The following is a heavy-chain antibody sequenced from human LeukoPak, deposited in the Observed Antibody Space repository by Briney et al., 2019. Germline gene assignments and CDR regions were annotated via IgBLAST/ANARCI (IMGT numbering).Heavy chain of an antibody. CDR3: AKDRPGDGYNSD. Sequence: GGSLRLSCAASGFTFSSYAMSWVRQAPGKGLEWVSTISGSGGSTYYADSVKGRFTISRDNSKNTLSLQMNSLRAEDTAVYYCAKDRPGDGYNSDWGQGTLVTVSS. J-gene: IGHJ4*02. D-gene: IGHD5-24*01. CDR2: ISGSGGST. V-gene: IGHV3-23*01. CDR1: GFTFSSYA.